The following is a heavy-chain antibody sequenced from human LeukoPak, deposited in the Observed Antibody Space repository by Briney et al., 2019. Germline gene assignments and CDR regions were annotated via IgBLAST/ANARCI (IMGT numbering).Heavy chain of an antibody. V-gene: IGHV4-39*01. D-gene: IGHD1-26*01. CDR1: GGSISSSSYY. Sequence: SETLSLTCTVSGGSISSSSYYWGWIRQPPGKGLEWIGSIYYSGSTYYNPSLKSRVTISVDTSKNQFSLKLSSVTAADTAVYYCARRLLWGSGSYYDYWGQGTLVTVSS. CDR2: IYYSGST. CDR3: ARRLLWGSGSYYDY. J-gene: IGHJ4*02.